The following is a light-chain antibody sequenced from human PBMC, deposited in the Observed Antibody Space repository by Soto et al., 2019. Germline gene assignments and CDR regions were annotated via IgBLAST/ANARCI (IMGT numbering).Light chain of an antibody. CDR1: SSDVGGYNF. V-gene: IGLV2-14*03. J-gene: IGLJ1*01. CDR3: TSYTTSFTYV. CDR2: DVS. Sequence: QSALTQPASVSGSPGQSITISCTGSSSDVGGYNFVSWYQHHPGKAPKLIIYDVSNRPSGVSNRFSGSKSGNTASLTFFGLQAEDDADYYCTSYTTSFTYVFGTGTKFTVL.